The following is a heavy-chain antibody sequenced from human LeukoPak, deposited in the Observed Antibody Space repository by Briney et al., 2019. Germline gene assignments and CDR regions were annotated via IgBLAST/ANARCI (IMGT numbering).Heavy chain of an antibody. CDR3: ATAGGDGSRMGFDP. CDR2: ISADGSVT. J-gene: IGHJ5*02. V-gene: IGHV3-74*01. D-gene: IGHD2-15*01. CDR1: GFPFSRYW. Sequence: GGSLRLSCADSGFPFSRYWMHGPPQTPGRGLVWVACISADGSVTRYADSVKGRFTISRDNKKSTLYLQMHSLRAEDTAVYCCATAGGDGSRMGFDPWGQGTLVTVSS.